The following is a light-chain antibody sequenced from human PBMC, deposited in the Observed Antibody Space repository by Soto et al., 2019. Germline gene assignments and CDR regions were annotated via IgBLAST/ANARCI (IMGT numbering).Light chain of an antibody. J-gene: IGKJ5*01. CDR2: GAS. Sequence: DIVMYQSPATVSVSAGERVSXXCRASQSVSSRLAGYQQKPGQAPRLLIYGASTRATGIPARFSGSGSGTEFTLTISSLQSEDFAVYYCQQDNNWPPIPVGQGTRLENK. CDR1: QSVSSR. V-gene: IGKV3-15*01. CDR3: QQDNNWPPIP.